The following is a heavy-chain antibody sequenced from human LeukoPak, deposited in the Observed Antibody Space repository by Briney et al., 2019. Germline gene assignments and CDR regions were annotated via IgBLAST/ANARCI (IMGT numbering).Heavy chain of an antibody. Sequence: GGSLRLSCATSGFTFSSYNMNWVRQAPGKGLEWVSSISSGSSYIYYADSVKGRFTISRDNAKNSLYLQMNSLRAEDTAVYYCASVAVAGYFDSWGQGTLVTVSS. CDR3: ASVAVAGYFDS. CDR1: GFTFSSYN. J-gene: IGHJ4*02. D-gene: IGHD6-19*01. CDR2: ISSGSSYI. V-gene: IGHV3-21*01.